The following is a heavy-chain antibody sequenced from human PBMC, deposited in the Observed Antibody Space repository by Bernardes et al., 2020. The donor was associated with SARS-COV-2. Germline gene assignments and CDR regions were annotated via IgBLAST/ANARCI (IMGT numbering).Heavy chain of an antibody. CDR1: GFTFSSYS. D-gene: IGHD3-3*01. V-gene: IGHV3-48*01. J-gene: IGHJ4*02. CDR2: ISSSSSTI. Sequence: GGSLRLSCAASGFTFSSYSMNWVRQAPGKGLEWVSYISSSSSTIYYADSVKGRFTISRDNAKNSLYLQMNSLRAEDTAVYYCASQVDFWSGYYCWGQGTLVTVSS. CDR3: ASQVDFWSGYYC.